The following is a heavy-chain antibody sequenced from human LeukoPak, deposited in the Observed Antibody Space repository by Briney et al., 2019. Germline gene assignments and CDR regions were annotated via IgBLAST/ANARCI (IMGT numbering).Heavy chain of an antibody. V-gene: IGHV3-48*03. CDR2: ISSAGSTV. CDR1: GFTFSSYE. Sequence: GGSLRLSCAASGFTFSSYEMNWVRQAPGKGLEWVSYISSAGSTVYYADSVKGRFTISRDNAKNSLHLQMHSLRAEDTAVYYCARDRRFSFDYWGQGTLVTVSS. J-gene: IGHJ4*02. CDR3: ARDRRFSFDY.